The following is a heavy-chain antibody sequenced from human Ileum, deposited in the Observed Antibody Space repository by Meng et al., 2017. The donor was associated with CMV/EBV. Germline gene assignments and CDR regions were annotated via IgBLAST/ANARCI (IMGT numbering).Heavy chain of an antibody. V-gene: IGHV4-30-4*01. D-gene: IGHD6-19*01. Sequence: LQEPVPGPVKPSQTLSLTCTVSGDSFGTGDYYWSWIRQPPGKGPEWIGYIYYSGSTLYNPSLKSPVTISLDKSKNQFSLRLRSVTAADTAVYFCAREGGGWYFDSWGQGTLVTVSS. J-gene: IGHJ4*02. CDR3: AREGGGWYFDS. CDR2: IYYSGST. CDR1: GDSFGTGDYY.